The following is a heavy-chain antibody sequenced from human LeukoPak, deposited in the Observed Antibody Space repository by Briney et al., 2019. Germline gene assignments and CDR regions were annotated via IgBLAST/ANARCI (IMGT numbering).Heavy chain of an antibody. Sequence: ASVKASCKASGYTFTSYAMHWVRQAPGQRLEWMGWINAGNGNTKYSQKFQGRVTITRDTSASTAYMELSSLRSEDTAVYYCARVVVPAAIIGPFDPWGQGTLVTVSS. CDR2: INAGNGNT. V-gene: IGHV1-3*01. CDR3: ARVVVPAAIIGPFDP. J-gene: IGHJ5*02. D-gene: IGHD2-2*01. CDR1: GYTFTSYA.